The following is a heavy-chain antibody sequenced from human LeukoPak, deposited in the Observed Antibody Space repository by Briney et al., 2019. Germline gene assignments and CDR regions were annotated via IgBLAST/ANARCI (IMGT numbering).Heavy chain of an antibody. CDR1: GFTLDDYA. D-gene: IGHD6-19*01. CDR2: ISWNSGSI. V-gene: IGHV3-9*01. CDR3: AGGGISSSGRGDYYFDY. Sequence: GRSLRLSCAASGFTLDDYAMHWVRHAPGKGLEWVSGISWNSGSIVYADSVKGRFTISRDNAKNSLYLQMNSLRAEDTALYYCAGGGISSSGRGDYYFDYWGQGTLVTVSS. J-gene: IGHJ4*02.